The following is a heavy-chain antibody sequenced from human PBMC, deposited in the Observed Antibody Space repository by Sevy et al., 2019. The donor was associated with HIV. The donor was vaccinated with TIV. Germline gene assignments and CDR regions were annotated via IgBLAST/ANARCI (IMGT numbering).Heavy chain of an antibody. J-gene: IGHJ5*01. CDR1: GFTFSTYA. V-gene: IGHV3-23*01. CDR2: ISASGDST. Sequence: GGCLRLSCAASGFTFSTYAMSWVRQAPGKGPEWVSYISASGDSTYYSDAVKGRFTISRDNSKNTLYLQMNSLRDGDTDVYYCVGRKVGDFWSGSIRGPRAGGPLFDYWGHGTLVTVSS. D-gene: IGHD3-3*01. CDR3: VGRKVGDFWSGSIRGPRAGGPLFDY.